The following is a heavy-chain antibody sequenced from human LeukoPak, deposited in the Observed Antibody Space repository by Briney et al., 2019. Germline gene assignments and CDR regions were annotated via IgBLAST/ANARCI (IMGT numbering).Heavy chain of an antibody. CDR1: GGSFSDYY. J-gene: IGHJ4*02. CDR2: INYSGST. V-gene: IGHV4-34*01. D-gene: IGHD5-12*01. CDR3: AKTLSGDDVVDY. Sequence: PSETLSLTCAVYGGSFSDYYWSWIRQSPGKGLEWIGEINYSGSTNYNPSLKSRVTISVDTSKNQFSLRLSSVTAADTAVYYCAKTLSGDDVVDYWGQGTLVTVSS.